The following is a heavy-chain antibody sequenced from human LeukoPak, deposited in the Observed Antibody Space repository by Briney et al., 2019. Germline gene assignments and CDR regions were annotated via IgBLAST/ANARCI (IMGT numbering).Heavy chain of an antibody. V-gene: IGHV1-69*05. CDR2: IIPIFGTA. D-gene: IGHD6-6*01. CDR1: GYTFTSYA. J-gene: IGHJ2*01. Sequence: GASVKVSCKASGYTFTSYAISWVRQAPGQGLEWMGGIIPIFGTANYAQKFQGRVTITTDESTSTAYMELSSLRSEDTAVYYCARVIGSSAWYFDLWGRGTLVTVSS. CDR3: ARVIGSSAWYFDL.